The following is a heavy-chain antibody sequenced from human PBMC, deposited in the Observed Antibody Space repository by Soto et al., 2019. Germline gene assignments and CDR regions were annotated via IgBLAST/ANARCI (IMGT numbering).Heavy chain of an antibody. Sequence: QVQLLESGGGVVQPGRSLSLSCAASGFTFSIYGMHWVRQAPGKGLEWEALIWYDGNNKYYADSVKGRFTISRDNSKNTLDLLMSSLGAEDTAVSYCARDISISTGCVRPVCNYFYGMDVCGQVTTVTVA. D-gene: IGHD2-2*01. CDR1: GFTFSIYG. CDR3: ARDISISTGCVRPVCNYFYGMDV. V-gene: IGHV3-33*01. J-gene: IGHJ6*02. CDR2: IWYDGNNK.